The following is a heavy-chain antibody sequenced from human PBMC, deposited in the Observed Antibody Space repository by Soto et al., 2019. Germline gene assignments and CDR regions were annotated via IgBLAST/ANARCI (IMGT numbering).Heavy chain of an antibody. CDR1: GFSLSTSGVG. J-gene: IGHJ4*02. V-gene: IGHV2-5*01. CDR2: IYWNDDK. CDR3: ANIYGSGSYIYFDY. Sequence: SGPTLVNPTQTLTLTCTFSGFSLSTSGVGVGWIRQPPGKALEWLALIYWNDDKRYSPSLKSRLTITKDTSKNQVVLTMTNMDPVDTATYYCANIYGSGSYIYFDYWGQGTLVTVYS. D-gene: IGHD3-10*01.